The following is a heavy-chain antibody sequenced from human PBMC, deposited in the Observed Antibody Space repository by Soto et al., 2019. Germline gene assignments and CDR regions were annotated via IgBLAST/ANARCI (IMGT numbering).Heavy chain of an antibody. CDR3: ARFRYYDSSGYPNWFDS. CDR2: IYYSGST. CDR1: GGSISSYY. Sequence: KPSETLSLTCTVSGGSISSYYWSWIRQPPGKGLEWIGYIYYSGSTNYNPSLKSRVTISVDTSKNQFSLKLSSVTAADTAVYYCARFRYYDSSGYPNWFDSWGQGTLVTVSS. J-gene: IGHJ5*01. V-gene: IGHV4-59*01. D-gene: IGHD3-22*01.